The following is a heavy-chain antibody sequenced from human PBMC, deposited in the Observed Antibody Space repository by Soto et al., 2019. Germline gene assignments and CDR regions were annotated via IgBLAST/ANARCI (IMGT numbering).Heavy chain of an antibody. J-gene: IGHJ6*02. V-gene: IGHV4-39*01. D-gene: IGHD2-2*03. CDR1: GGSVSSSSHA. CDR3: ARLNGYCISTNCHDYYAMDV. CDR2: IYSSENT. Sequence: SETLSLTCSVSGGSVSSSSHAGGWIRQSPGKGLEWIGTIYSSENTYYNPSLMSRVTISVDTSKNEFSLKLSSVTAADTAVYYCARLNGYCISTNCHDYYAMDVWGQGTTVT.